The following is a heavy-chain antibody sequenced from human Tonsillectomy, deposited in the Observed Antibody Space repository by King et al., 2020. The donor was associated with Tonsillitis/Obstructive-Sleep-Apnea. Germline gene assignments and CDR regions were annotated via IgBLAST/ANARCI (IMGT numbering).Heavy chain of an antibody. D-gene: IGHD6-13*01. CDR1: GFTFSSYG. Sequence: VQLVESGGGVVQPGRSLRLSCAASGFTFSSYGLHWVRQAPGKGLEWVAVISYDGSNKYYADSVKGRFTISRDSSKNMLYLQMNSLRAEETAVYYWSKDWRGYSSSWEDGMDVWGQGTTVTVSS. V-gene: IGHV3-30*18. CDR2: ISYDGSNK. CDR3: SKDWRGYSSSWEDGMDV. J-gene: IGHJ6*02.